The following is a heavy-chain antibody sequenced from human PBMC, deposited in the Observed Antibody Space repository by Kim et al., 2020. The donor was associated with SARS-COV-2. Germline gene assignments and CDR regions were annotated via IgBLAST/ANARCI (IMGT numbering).Heavy chain of an antibody. D-gene: IGHD2-15*01. CDR2: IYYSGST. V-gene: IGHV4-39*01. CDR3: AREVVVAATFVGLDY. J-gene: IGHJ4*02. CDR1: GGSISSSSYY. Sequence: SETLSLTCTVSGGSISSSSYYWGWIRQPPGKGLEWIGSIYYSGSTYYNPSLKSRVTISVDTSKNQFSLKLSSVTAADTAVYYCAREVVVAATFVGLDYWGQGTLVTVSS.